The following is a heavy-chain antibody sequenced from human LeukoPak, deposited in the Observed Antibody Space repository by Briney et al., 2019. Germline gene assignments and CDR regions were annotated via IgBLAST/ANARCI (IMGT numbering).Heavy chain of an antibody. CDR3: ARGKTQCSSTSCPYFDY. Sequence: GGSLRLSCAASGFTFSDYYMSWIRQAPGKGLEWVSYISSSSSYTNYADSVKGRFTISRDNAKNSLYLQMNSLRAEDTAVYYCARGKTQCSSTSCPYFDYWGQGTLVTVSS. V-gene: IGHV3-11*06. D-gene: IGHD2-2*01. CDR2: ISSSSSYT. CDR1: GFTFSDYY. J-gene: IGHJ4*02.